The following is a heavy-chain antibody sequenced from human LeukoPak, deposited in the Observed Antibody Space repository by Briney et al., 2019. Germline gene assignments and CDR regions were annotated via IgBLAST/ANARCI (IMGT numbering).Heavy chain of an antibody. D-gene: IGHD4-17*01. V-gene: IGHV4-4*07. CDR1: GGSISSYY. Sequence: SETLSLTCTVSGGSISSYYWRWIRQPAGKGLEWIGRIYTSGSTNYNPSLKSRVTMSVDTSKNQFSLKLSSVTAADTAVYYCARPYYGHSVGDAYDVWGQGTLVTVSS. CDR3: ARPYYGHSVGDAYDV. J-gene: IGHJ3*01. CDR2: IYTSGST.